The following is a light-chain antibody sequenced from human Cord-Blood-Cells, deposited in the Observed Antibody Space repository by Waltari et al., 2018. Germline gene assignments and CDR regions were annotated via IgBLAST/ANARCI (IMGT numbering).Light chain of an antibody. V-gene: IGKV1-39*01. CDR2: AAS. CDR1: QSISNY. J-gene: IGKJ3*01. Sequence: DLQMTQSPSSLSASVGDRVTITCRASQSISNYLNWYQQKPGKAPKLLIYAASSLQSGVPSRFSGSGSGTDCTLTISSLQPEDFATYYCQQSYSTPFTFGPGTKVDIK. CDR3: QQSYSTPFT.